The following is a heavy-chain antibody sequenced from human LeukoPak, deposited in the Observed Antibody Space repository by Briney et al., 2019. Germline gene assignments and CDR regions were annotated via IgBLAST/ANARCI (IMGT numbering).Heavy chain of an antibody. V-gene: IGHV3-53*01. CDR3: ARGRTNFDY. CDR1: GFTVSSNS. J-gene: IGHJ4*02. Sequence: GGSLRLSCAASGFTVSSNSMSWVRQAPGKGLEWVSILYSGGDIYYAESVKGRFTISRDNSKNTLYLQMNSLRAEDTAMYYCARGRTNFDYWGQGTLVTVSS. CDR2: LYSGGDI.